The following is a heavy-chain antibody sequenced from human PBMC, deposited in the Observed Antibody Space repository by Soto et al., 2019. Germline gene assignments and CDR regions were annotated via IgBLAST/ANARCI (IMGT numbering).Heavy chain of an antibody. CDR2: TYYRSKWYN. V-gene: IGHV6-1*01. CDR3: ARVRAPGEGYYYYGMDV. Sequence: PAQALSLTCAISGDSVSSNSAAWNWIRQSPSRGLEWLGRTYYRSKWYNDYAVSVKSRITINPDTSKNQFSLQLNSVTPEDTAVYYCARVRAPGEGYYYYGMDVWGQGTTVTVSS. J-gene: IGHJ6*02. D-gene: IGHD3-10*01. CDR1: GDSVSSNSAA.